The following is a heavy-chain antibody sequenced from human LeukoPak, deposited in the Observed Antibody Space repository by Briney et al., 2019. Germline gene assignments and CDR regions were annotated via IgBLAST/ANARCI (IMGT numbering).Heavy chain of an antibody. CDR3: AKAPVTTCRGAFCYPFDY. Sequence: GGSLKLSCAASGFTLSSYAMSWVRQAPGKGLEWVSAISDTGNTYHADSVKGRFTISRDSSKNTLFLQMNRLRPEDAAVYYCAKAPVTTCRGAFCYPFDYWGLGTLVTVSS. D-gene: IGHD2-15*01. V-gene: IGHV3-23*01. J-gene: IGHJ4*02. CDR1: GFTLSSYA. CDR2: ISDTGNT.